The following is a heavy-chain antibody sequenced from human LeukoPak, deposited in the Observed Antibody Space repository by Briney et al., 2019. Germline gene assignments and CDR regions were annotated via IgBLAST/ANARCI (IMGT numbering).Heavy chain of an antibody. V-gene: IGHV1-46*01. J-gene: IGHJ6*02. CDR1: GYTVTSYY. CDR3: ASVYNYGMDV. CDR2: LNPNGGST. Sequence: ASVKVSCKASGYTVTSYYMHWVRQAPGQGLEWMGILNPNGGSTSYAQKFQGRATLTRATSTSTAYMELSSLRSEDTAVYYCASVYNYGMDVWGQGTTVIVSS.